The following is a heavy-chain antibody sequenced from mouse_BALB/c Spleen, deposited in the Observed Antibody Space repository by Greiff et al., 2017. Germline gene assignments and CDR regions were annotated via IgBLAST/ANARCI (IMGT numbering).Heavy chain of an antibody. CDR1: GFNIKDTY. CDR2: IDPANGNT. J-gene: IGHJ4*01. V-gene: IGHV14-3*02. CDR3: AGGLQAMDY. D-gene: IGHD3-1*01. Sequence: DVQLQESGAELVKPGASVKLSCTASGFNIKDTYMHWVKQRPEQGLEWIGRIDPANGNTKYDPKFQGKASITADTSSNTAYLQLSSLTSEDTAVYYCAGGLQAMDYWGQGTSVTVSS.